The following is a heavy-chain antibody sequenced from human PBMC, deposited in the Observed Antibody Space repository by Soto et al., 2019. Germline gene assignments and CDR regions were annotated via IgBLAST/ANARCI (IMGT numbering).Heavy chain of an antibody. V-gene: IGHV1-69*01. CDR2: IIPIYGTP. Sequence: QVQLVQSGAEVKKPGSSVKVSCKASGGTFSTYAINWVRQAPGLGLEWMGGIIPIYGTPIYAKKFQGRVTITADDFTSTAYMDLSSLSSEDTAVYFCARDAQTGLRYFDWSKGNGMDVWGQGTTVSVSS. J-gene: IGHJ6*02. CDR3: ARDAQTGLRYFDWSKGNGMDV. CDR1: GGTFSTYA. D-gene: IGHD3-9*01.